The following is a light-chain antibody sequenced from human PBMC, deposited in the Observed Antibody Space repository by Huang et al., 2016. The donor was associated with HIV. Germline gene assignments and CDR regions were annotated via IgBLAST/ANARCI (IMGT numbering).Light chain of an antibody. Sequence: EIVLTQSPSTLSLSPGQRATLSCRASQTVDSPYLAWYQQMPGQAPRLLIYDSSNMATEIPDRFSASGSGTDFTLTITSLEPDDFAVYYCQYYGTSGWTFGQGTKVEIK. J-gene: IGKJ1*01. V-gene: IGKV3-20*01. CDR2: DSS. CDR3: QYYGTSGWT. CDR1: QTVDSPY.